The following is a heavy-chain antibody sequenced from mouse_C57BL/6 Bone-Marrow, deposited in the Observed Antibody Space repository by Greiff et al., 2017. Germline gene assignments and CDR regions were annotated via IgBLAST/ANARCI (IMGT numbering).Heavy chain of an antibody. D-gene: IGHD1-1*01. V-gene: IGHV14-4*01. Sequence: VQLQQSGAELVRPGASVKLSCTASGFNIKDDYMHWVKQRPEQGLEWIGWIDPENGDTEYASKFQGKATITADTSSNTAYLQLSSLTSVDTAVYACSSYGSSYEAMDYWGQGTSVTVSS. CDR2: IDPENGDT. J-gene: IGHJ4*01. CDR1: GFNIKDDY. CDR3: SSYGSSYEAMDY.